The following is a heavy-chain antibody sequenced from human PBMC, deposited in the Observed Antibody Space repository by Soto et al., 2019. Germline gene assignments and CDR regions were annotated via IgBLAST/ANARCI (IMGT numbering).Heavy chain of an antibody. Sequence: GGSLRLSCAASGFTFSSYAMSWVRQAPGKGLEWVSAISGSGGSTYYADSVKGRFTISRDNSKNTLYLQMNSLRAEDTAVYYCAKDPPGPKLDIVVVPASYYYYMDVWGKGTTVTVSS. J-gene: IGHJ6*03. CDR2: ISGSGGST. D-gene: IGHD2-2*03. V-gene: IGHV3-23*01. CDR1: GFTFSSYA. CDR3: AKDPPGPKLDIVVVPASYYYYMDV.